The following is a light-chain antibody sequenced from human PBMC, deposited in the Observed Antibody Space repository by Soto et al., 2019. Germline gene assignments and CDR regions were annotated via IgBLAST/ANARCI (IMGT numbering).Light chain of an antibody. CDR2: GAS. CDR3: QKYYYWPPYT. CDR1: QSVSSSY. V-gene: IGKV3-20*01. J-gene: IGKJ2*01. Sequence: ELEWRKTPRTGSLSRGKIAPLPCRASQSVSSSYLAWYQQKPGQAPRLLIYGASSRATGIPDRFSGSGSGTDFTLTISRLEPEDSAVYFCQKYYYWPPYTFGQGTKWRS.